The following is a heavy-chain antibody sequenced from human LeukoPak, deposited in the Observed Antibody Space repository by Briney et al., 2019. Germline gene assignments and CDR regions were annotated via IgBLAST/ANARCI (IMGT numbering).Heavy chain of an antibody. D-gene: IGHD6-6*01. CDR1: GFTFDDYA. V-gene: IGHV3-43*02. CDR3: AKDRTPYSSSYGFDY. Sequence: PGGSLRLSCAASGFTFDDYAMYWVRQAPGKGLEWVSLISGDGGSTYYADSVKGRFTISRDNSKNSLYLQMNSLRTEDTALYYCAKDRTPYSSSYGFDYWGQGTLVTVSS. CDR2: ISGDGGST. J-gene: IGHJ4*02.